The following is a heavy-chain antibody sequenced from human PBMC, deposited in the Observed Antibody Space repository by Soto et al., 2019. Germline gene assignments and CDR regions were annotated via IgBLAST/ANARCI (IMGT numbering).Heavy chain of an antibody. J-gene: IGHJ4*02. CDR2: INHSGST. CDR1: GGSFSGYY. CDR3: ARFRGNPRELWFGELLLPRFDY. V-gene: IGHV4-34*01. D-gene: IGHD3-10*01. Sequence: SETLSLTCAVYGGSFSGYYWSWIRHPPGKGLEWIGEINHSGSTNYNPSLKSRVTISVDTSKNQFSLKLSSVTAADTAVYYCARFRGNPRELWFGELLLPRFDYWGQGTLVTVSS.